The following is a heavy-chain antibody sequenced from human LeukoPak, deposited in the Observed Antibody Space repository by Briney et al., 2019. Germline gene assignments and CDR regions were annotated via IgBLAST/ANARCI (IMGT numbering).Heavy chain of an antibody. CDR3: ARATYYDILTGLNWFDP. CDR1: GYSFTSYW. D-gene: IGHD3-9*01. J-gene: IGHJ5*02. CDR2: IYPGDSDT. Sequence: GESLKISCKGSGYSFTSYWIGWVRQMPGKGLEWMGIIYPGDSDTRYSPSFQGQVTISADKSISTAYLQWSSLKASDTAMYYCARATYYDILTGLNWFDPWGQGTLVTVSS. V-gene: IGHV5-51*01.